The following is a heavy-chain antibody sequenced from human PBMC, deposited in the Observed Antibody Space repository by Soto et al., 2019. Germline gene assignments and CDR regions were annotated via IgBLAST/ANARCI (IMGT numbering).Heavy chain of an antibody. J-gene: IGHJ4*02. CDR1: GGTFSSYA. Sequence: SVKVSCKASGGTFSSYAISWVRQAPGQGLEWMGGIIPIFGTANYAQKFQGRVTITADESTSTAYMELSSLRSEDTAVYYCARDRVTIVRGVSHFDYWGQGTQVTVSS. D-gene: IGHD3-10*01. CDR3: ARDRVTIVRGVSHFDY. CDR2: IIPIFGTA. V-gene: IGHV1-69*13.